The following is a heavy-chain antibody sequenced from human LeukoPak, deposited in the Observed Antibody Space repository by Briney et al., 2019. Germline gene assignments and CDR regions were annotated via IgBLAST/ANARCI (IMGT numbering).Heavy chain of an antibody. CDR2: ISPSSGNI. CDR1: GFPLSSYS. Sequence: GGSLRLSCVASGFPLSSYSINWIRQAPGKGLEWVSYISPSSGNIYYLDSVQGRFTVSRDNDRNSLFLQIDSQTAEDTAVYFCVRVKGTYFDYWGQGALVTVSS. J-gene: IGHJ4*02. V-gene: IGHV3-48*01. D-gene: IGHD1-1*01. CDR3: VRVKGTYFDY.